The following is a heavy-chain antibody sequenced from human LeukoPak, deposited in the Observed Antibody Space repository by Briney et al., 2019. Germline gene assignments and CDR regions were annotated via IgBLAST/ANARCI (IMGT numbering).Heavy chain of an antibody. J-gene: IGHJ4*02. V-gene: IGHV1-2*02. CDR2: INPNSGGT. D-gene: IGHD1-20*01. CDR1: GYTFTDYY. Sequence: ASVKVSCKASGYTFTDYYMHWVRQAPGRGLEWMGWINPNSGGTKYEQKFQGRVTMTRDTSINTAYMELTRLTYDDTAVYYCAGLPRYNWNEPLDYWGQGTLVTVSS. CDR3: AGLPRYNWNEPLDY.